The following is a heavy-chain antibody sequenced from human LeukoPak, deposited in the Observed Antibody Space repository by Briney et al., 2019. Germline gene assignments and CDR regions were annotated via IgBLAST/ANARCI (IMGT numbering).Heavy chain of an antibody. Sequence: ASVKVSCKASGYTFTGYYMHWVRQGPGQGLEWMGWINPNSGGTNYAQKFQGRVTMTRDTSISTAYMELSRLRSDDTAVYYCARVVDGSLAFDIWGQGTMVTVSS. CDR1: GYTFTGYY. J-gene: IGHJ3*02. D-gene: IGHD3-22*01. V-gene: IGHV1-2*02. CDR3: ARVVDGSLAFDI. CDR2: INPNSGGT.